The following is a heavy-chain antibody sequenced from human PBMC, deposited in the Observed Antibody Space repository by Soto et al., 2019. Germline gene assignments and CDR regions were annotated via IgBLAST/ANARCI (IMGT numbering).Heavy chain of an antibody. CDR2: IESDGSRT. V-gene: IGHV3-74*01. Sequence: GGSLRLSCAASGFTFSNHRMHWVRQVPGKGLVWVSCIESDGSRTSYADSVKGRFTVSRDNAQNSLFLLMNSLRAEDTAVYYCARDRDWAFDYWGRGTLVTVSS. CDR3: ARDRDWAFDY. CDR1: GFTFSNHR. J-gene: IGHJ4*02. D-gene: IGHD3-9*01.